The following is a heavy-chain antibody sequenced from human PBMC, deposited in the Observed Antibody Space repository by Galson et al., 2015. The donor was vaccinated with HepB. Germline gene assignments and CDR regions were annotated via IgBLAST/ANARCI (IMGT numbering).Heavy chain of an antibody. J-gene: IGHJ4*02. CDR1: GFTFSSYA. CDR2: ISGSGGST. CDR3: AKDSRSTSRKGYFDY. V-gene: IGHV3-23*01. Sequence: SLRLSCAASGFTFSSYAMSWVRQAPGKGLEWVSAISGSGGSTYYADSVKGRFTISRDNSKNTLYLQMNSLRAEDTAVYYCAKDSRSTSRKGYFDYWGQGTLVTVSS. D-gene: IGHD2-2*01.